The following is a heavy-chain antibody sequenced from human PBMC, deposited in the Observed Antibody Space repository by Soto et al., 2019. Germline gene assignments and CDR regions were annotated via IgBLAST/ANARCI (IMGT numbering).Heavy chain of an antibody. J-gene: IGHJ3*02. CDR1: GYTFTSYY. CDR3: ARVNYDILTGYPDDPEAFDI. D-gene: IGHD3-9*01. Sequence: VKVSCKASGYTFTSYYMHWVRQAPGQGLEWMGIINPSGGSTSYAQKFQGRVTMTRDTSTSTVYMELSSLRSEDTAVYYCARVNYDILTGYPDDPEAFDIWGQGTMVTVSS. CDR2: INPSGGST. V-gene: IGHV1-46*01.